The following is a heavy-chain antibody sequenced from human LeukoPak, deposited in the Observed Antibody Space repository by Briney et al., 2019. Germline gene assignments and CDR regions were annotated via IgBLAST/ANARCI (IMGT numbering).Heavy chain of an antibody. CDR3: ASRIGGYDRSTLGY. Sequence: ASVKVSCKASGGTFSSYAISWVRQAPGQGLEWMGGIIPIFGTANYAQKFQGRVTITTDESTSTAYMELSSLRSEDTAVYYCASRIGGYDRSTLGYWGQGTLVTVSS. CDR2: IIPIFGTA. J-gene: IGHJ4*02. V-gene: IGHV1-69*05. CDR1: GGTFSSYA. D-gene: IGHD5-12*01.